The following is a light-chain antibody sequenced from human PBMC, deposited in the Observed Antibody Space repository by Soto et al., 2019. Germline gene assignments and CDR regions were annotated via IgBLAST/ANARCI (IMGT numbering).Light chain of an antibody. CDR3: CSYAGSGTWI. CDR2: EGS. CDR1: TSDVGSYNL. Sequence: QSALTQPASASGSPGQSITISCTGTTSDVGSYNLVSWYQQHPGKAPKLMIYEGSKRPSGVSNRFSGSKSGNTASLTISGLQAEDEADYYCCSYAGSGTWIFGGGTKLTVL. J-gene: IGLJ2*01. V-gene: IGLV2-23*01.